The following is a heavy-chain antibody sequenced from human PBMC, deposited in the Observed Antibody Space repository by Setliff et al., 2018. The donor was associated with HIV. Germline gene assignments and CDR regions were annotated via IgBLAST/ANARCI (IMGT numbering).Heavy chain of an antibody. D-gene: IGHD6-19*01. Sequence: SETLSLTCTISGASISSYYWNWIRQPAGKGLEWIGHIYTSGSTYYNPSLKSRVTISLDTSKNQFSLKLTSVTAADTAVYYCAREGRYSSACFFDYWGQGTLVTVSS. J-gene: IGHJ4*02. CDR3: AREGRYSSACFFDY. CDR2: IYTSGST. CDR1: GASISSYY. V-gene: IGHV4-4*07.